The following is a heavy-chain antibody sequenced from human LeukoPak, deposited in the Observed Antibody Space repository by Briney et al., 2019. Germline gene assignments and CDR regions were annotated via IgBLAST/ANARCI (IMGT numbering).Heavy chain of an antibody. J-gene: IGHJ6*03. Sequence: GGSLRLSCAASGFTFSNYGMHWVRQAPGKGLEWVSVIYSGGSTYYADSVKGRFTISRDNSKNTLYLQMNSLRAEDTAVYYCARAGKRLAYYYYMDVWGKGTTVTISS. CDR3: ARAGKRLAYYYYMDV. CDR2: IYSGGST. D-gene: IGHD1-1*01. CDR1: GFTFSNYG. V-gene: IGHV3-NL1*01.